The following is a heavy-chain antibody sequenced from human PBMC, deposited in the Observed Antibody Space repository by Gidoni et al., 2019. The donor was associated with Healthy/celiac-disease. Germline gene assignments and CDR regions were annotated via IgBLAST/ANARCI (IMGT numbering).Heavy chain of an antibody. CDR1: GFTFSSYW. CDR3: AREDEWLPFFDY. V-gene: IGHV3-74*01. CDR2: INSDGSST. J-gene: IGHJ4*02. Sequence: EVQLVESGGGLVQPGGSLRLSCAASGFTFSSYWMHWVRQAPGKGLVWFSRINSDGSSTSYADSVKGRFTISRDNAKNTLYLQMNSLRAEDTAVYYCAREDEWLPFFDYWGQGTLVTVSS. D-gene: IGHD5-12*01.